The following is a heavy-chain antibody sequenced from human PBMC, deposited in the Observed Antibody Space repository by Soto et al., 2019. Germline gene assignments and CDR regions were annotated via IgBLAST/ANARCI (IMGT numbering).Heavy chain of an antibody. CDR1: GFTFSSYS. V-gene: IGHV3-48*02. CDR2: LSSTSKTI. Sequence: VQLVESGGGLVQPGGSLRLTCAASGFTFSSYSMNWVGQAPGKGLEWVSYLSSTSKTINYADSVKGPFTISRDNARNSLCLQRNSLRDESTAVYYCASPEYCSGGSCNERDWGQETLVPV. D-gene: IGHD2-15*01. CDR3: ASPEYCSGGSCNERD. J-gene: IGHJ4*02.